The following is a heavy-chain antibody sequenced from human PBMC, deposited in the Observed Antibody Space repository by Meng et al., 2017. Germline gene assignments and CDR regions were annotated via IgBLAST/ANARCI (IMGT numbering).Heavy chain of an antibody. CDR3: ESDALRLGEVSLFRPLGYYYYYGMDV. V-gene: IGHV3-30*01. CDR2: ISYDGSNK. CDR1: GLTFSSYA. J-gene: IGHJ6*02. Sequence: GESLKISCAASGLTFSSYAMHWVRQAPGKGLEWVAVISYDGSNKYYADSVKVRFTISRDNSKNTLYLQMNSMRAEDTAVYYCESDALRLGEVSLFRPLGYYYYYGMDVWGQGTTVTVSS. D-gene: IGHD3-16*02.